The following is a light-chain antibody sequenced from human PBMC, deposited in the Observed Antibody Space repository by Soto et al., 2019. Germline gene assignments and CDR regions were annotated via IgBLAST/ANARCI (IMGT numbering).Light chain of an antibody. CDR3: SSYTSSSTLYV. J-gene: IGLJ1*01. CDR2: DVS. CDR1: SSDVVGYNY. V-gene: IGLV2-14*03. Sequence: QSVLTQPASGSGSPGQSITISCTGTSSDVVGYNYVSWYQHHPGKAPKLMIYDVSNRPSGVSNRFSGSKSGNTASLTISGLQAEDEADYYCSSYTSSSTLYVFGTGTKVTVL.